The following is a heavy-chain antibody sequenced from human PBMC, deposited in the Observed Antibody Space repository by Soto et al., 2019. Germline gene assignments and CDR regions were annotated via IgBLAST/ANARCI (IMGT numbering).Heavy chain of an antibody. V-gene: IGHV1-18*01. CDR2: ISVDKSNT. CDR3: ARDRAHGLDI. J-gene: IGHJ3*02. CDR1: GYSFTSNG. D-gene: IGHD2-21*02. Sequence: ASVKVSCKASGYSFTSNGISWVRQAPGQGLEWMGWISVDKSNTNYAQKLQGRVTMTRDTSTSKVYMELRSLRSEDTVVYLCARDRAHGLDIWGQGTMVTVSS.